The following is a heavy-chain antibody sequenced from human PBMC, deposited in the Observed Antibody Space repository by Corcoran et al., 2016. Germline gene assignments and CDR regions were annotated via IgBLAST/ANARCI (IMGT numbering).Heavy chain of an antibody. CDR3: VTEQTGGTFDY. CDR2: IYPTSGGT. D-gene: IGHD1-1*01. J-gene: IGHJ4*02. CDR1: GYTFTGYY. Sequence: QVQVVQSGAEVKTLGASVKVSCKASGYTFTGYYVHWVRQAPGQGLEWMGGIYPTSGGTHSAQKFQGRVTMTGDTSISTAYMELSSLRSDDTALYYWVTEQTGGTFDYWGQGTLVTVSS. V-gene: IGHV1-2*02.